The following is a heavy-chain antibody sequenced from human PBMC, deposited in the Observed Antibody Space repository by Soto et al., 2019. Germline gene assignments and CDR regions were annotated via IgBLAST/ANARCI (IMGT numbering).Heavy chain of an antibody. CDR2: ITYDGSFQ. CDR1: GFNFDNYG. Sequence: QVQLVESGGGVVQPGGSLRLSCQASGFNFDNYGMHWVRQAPGKGLEWVAVITYDGSFQYYADSVKGRFTISRDNSKNTLFRHLTTLKPEDTSVYHCAKDRVGGTFYTPQGFWGQGHLVTVAS. V-gene: IGHV3-30*18. J-gene: IGHJ4*02. D-gene: IGHD1-7*01. CDR3: AKDRVGGTFYTPQGF.